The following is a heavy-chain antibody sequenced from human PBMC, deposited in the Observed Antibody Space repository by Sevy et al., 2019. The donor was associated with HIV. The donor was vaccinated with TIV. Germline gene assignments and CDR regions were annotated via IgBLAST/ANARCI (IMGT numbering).Heavy chain of an antibody. J-gene: IGHJ4*02. CDR1: GGSISSYY. D-gene: IGHD2-2*01. V-gene: IGHV4-4*07. CDR2: IYTSGST. CDR3: ARAVGCSSTSCYLDY. Sequence: SETPSLTCTVSGGSISSYYWSWIRQPAGKGLEWIGRIYTSGSTNYNPSLKSRVTMSVDTSKNQSSLKLSSVTAADTAVYYCARAVGCSSTSCYLDYWGQGTLVTVSS.